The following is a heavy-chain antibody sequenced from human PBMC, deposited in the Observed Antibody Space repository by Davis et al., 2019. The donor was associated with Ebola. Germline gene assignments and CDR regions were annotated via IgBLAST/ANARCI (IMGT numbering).Heavy chain of an antibody. CDR3: ARAGDYVVGWFDP. D-gene: IGHD4-17*01. Sequence: SETLSLTCTVSGGSTRNYYWSWIRQSPGKGLEWIGYVHHSGATHYNPSLESRVTISIDTSKSHFSLKLSSLTAADTAVYYCARAGDYVVGWFDPWGQGTQVTVSS. CDR1: GGSTRNYY. CDR2: VHHSGAT. J-gene: IGHJ5*02. V-gene: IGHV4-59*01.